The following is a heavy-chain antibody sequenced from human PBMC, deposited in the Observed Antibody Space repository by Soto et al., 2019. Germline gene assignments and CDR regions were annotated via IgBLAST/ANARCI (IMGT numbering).Heavy chain of an antibody. CDR1: GGFLSESY. D-gene: IGHD3-16*01. CDR2: INHVRGT. CDR3: VRIRYQLPSSVLWLDP. V-gene: IGHV4-34*01. J-gene: IGHJ5*02. Sequence: SETLSLTCAVYGGFLSESYWTWIRQPPGKGLEWIGEINHVRGTNYNPSLKSRVTMSVDTSQNQFSLRLISVTAADTAMYFCVRIRYQLPSSVLWLDPWGQGTPVTVSS.